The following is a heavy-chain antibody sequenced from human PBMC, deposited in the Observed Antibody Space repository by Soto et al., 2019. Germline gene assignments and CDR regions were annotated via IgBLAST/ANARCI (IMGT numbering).Heavy chain of an antibody. J-gene: IGHJ4*02. D-gene: IGHD3-9*01. CDR2: IYYSGST. V-gene: IGHV4-30-4*01. Sequence: SETLSLTCTVSGGSISSGDYYWSWIRQPPGKGLEWIGYIYYSGSTYYNPSLKSRVTISVDTSKNQFSLKLSSVTAADTAVYYCASFYFDRLLYGPYIDYWGQGTLVTVS. CDR3: ASFYFDRLLYGPYIDY. CDR1: GGSISSGDYY.